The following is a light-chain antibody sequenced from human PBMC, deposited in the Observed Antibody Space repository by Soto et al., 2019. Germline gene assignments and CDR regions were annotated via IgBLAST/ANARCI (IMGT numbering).Light chain of an antibody. J-gene: IGLJ1*01. CDR1: SSDVGGYNY. CDR2: EVS. CDR3: SSYTRSSTSG. Sequence: QSVLTQPASVSGSPGQSITISCTGTSSDVGGYNYVSWYQQHPGKAPKLMIYEVSNRPSGVSNRFSGSKSGNTASLTISGLQAEDEDDYYCSSYTRSSTSGFGTGTKVTV. V-gene: IGLV2-14*01.